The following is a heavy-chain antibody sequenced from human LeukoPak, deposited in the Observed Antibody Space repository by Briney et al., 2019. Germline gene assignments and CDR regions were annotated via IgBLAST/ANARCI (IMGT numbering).Heavy chain of an antibody. D-gene: IGHD2-2*01. CDR2: IGTAGDT. V-gene: IGHV3-13*01. Sequence: PGGSLRLSCAASGFTFSSYDMHWVRQATGKGLEWVSAIGTAGDTYYPDSVKGRFTISRDNSKNTLYLQMNSLRAEDTAVYYCAKLGYCSSTSCYGWDMDVWGKGTTVTVSS. CDR1: GFTFSSYD. CDR3: AKLGYCSSTSCYGWDMDV. J-gene: IGHJ6*04.